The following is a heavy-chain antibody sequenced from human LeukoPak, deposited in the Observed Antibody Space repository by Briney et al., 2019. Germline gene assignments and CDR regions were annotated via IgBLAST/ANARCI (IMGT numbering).Heavy chain of an antibody. CDR1: GFTLSSYS. CDR2: ISSSSSYI. CDR3: ARDRTGEQLC. V-gene: IGHV3-21*01. D-gene: IGHD6-6*01. Sequence: GGSLRLSCAASGFTLSSYSMNWVRQAPGKGLEWVSSISSSSSYIYYADSVKGRFTISRDNAMNSLYLQMNSLRAEDTAVYYCARDRTGEQLCWGQGALVTVSS. J-gene: IGHJ4*02.